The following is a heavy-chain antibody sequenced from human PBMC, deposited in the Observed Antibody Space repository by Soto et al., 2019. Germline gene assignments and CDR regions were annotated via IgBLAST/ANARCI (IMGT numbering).Heavy chain of an antibody. D-gene: IGHD3-22*01. CDR3: TTRLKVVVPFDY. CDR2: IKSKTDGGKT. Sequence: GGSLRLSCAASGFTFSNAWMNWVRQAPGKGLEWVGRIKSKTDGGKTDYAAHVKGRITISRDDSKKTLFLKMTSLKTEDTAVYYCTTRLKVVVPFDYWGQGTLVTVSS. J-gene: IGHJ4*02. V-gene: IGHV3-15*07. CDR1: GFTFSNAW.